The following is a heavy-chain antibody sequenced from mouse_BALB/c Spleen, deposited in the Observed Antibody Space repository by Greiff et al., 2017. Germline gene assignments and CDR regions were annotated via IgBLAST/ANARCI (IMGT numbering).Heavy chain of an antibody. CDR1: GYTFTSYV. CDR2: INPYNDGT. Sequence: EVKLQQSGPELVKPGASVKMSCKASGYTFTSYVMHWVKQKPGQGLEWIGYINPYNDGTKYNEKFKGKATLTSDKSSSTAYMELSSLTSEDSAVYYCAVAGISYAMDYWGQGTSVTVSS. CDR3: AVAGISYAMDY. V-gene: IGHV1-14*01. J-gene: IGHJ4*01.